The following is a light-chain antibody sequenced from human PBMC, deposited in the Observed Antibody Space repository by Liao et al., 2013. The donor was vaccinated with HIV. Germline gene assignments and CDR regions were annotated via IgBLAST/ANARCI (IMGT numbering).Light chain of an antibody. CDR2: QDF. CDR3: QAWDSSSYVV. V-gene: IGLV3-1*01. J-gene: IGLJ2*01. CDR1: KLGTKL. Sequence: SYDLTQPPAVSVSPGQTATIRCSGDKLGTKLVCWYQQKAGQSPVLVIYQDFQRPSGIPERFSGFNSGNTATLTISGTQAVDEADYYCQAWDSSSYVVFGGGTKLTVL.